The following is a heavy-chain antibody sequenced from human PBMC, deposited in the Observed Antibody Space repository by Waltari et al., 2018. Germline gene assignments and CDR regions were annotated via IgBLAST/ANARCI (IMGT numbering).Heavy chain of an antibody. Sequence: QAQLEQSGAEMKKPGASVKVSSTVYGYTVTELSMHWAGDAPGKGLEWMGGFDPEDGETIYAQKFQGRVTMTEDTSTDTAYMELSSLRSEDTAVYYCATDPLPFGLSVPAAIVDYWGQGTLVTVSS. V-gene: IGHV1-24*01. CDR2: FDPEDGET. J-gene: IGHJ4*02. D-gene: IGHD2-2*01. CDR3: ATDPLPFGLSVPAAIVDY. CDR1: GYTVTELS.